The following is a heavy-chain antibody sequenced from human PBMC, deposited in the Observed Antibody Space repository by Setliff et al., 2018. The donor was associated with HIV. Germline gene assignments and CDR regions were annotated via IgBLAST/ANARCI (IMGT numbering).Heavy chain of an antibody. CDR2: ITSGSTYV. D-gene: IGHD4-17*01. V-gene: IGHV3-21*01. J-gene: IGHJ3*02. CDR3: ARDPDYGDFIALDI. Sequence: GGSLRLSCAASGFTFTDYTMNWVRQAPGKGLEWVSSITSGSTYVNYMDSVKGRFTISRDNAKNSLYLQMNNLRAEDTAVYFCARDPDYGDFIALDIWGQGTMVTVSS. CDR1: GFTFTDYT.